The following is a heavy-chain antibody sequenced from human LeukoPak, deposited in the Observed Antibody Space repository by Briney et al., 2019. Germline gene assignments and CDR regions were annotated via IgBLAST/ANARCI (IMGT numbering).Heavy chain of an antibody. Sequence: GGSLRLSCAASGFTFSKYWMLWVRQAPGKGLESVSRINTDGTVTTYADSVKGRFTVSRDNADNTMFLQTNSVRDEDTAVYYCATKQWLAPPPDSWGQGTPVTVSS. D-gene: IGHD6-19*01. J-gene: IGHJ4*02. CDR2: INTDGTVT. CDR3: ATKQWLAPPPDS. CDR1: GFTFSKYW. V-gene: IGHV3-74*01.